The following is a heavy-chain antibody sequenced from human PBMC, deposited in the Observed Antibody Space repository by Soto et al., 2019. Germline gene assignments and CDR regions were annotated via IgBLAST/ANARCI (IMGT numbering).Heavy chain of an antibody. D-gene: IGHD3-10*01. CDR3: AREVTMIRGIKNWFDS. J-gene: IGHJ5*01. Sequence: SETLSLTCAISGDSVSSNNAVWNWIRQSPSRGLEWLGRTFYRSEWYYDYAVSVRSRITVNPDTSKNQISLQLNSVTPEDTAVYFCAREVTMIRGIKNWFDSWGQGTLVTVSS. V-gene: IGHV6-1*01. CDR1: GDSVSSNNAV. CDR2: TFYRSEWYY.